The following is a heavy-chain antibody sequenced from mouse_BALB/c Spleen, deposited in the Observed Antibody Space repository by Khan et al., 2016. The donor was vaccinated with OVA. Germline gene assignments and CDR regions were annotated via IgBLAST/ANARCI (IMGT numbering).Heavy chain of an antibody. CDR2: IAPANGNT. Sequence: VQLQQSGAELVKPGASLKLSCTASGFTIKDTYLHWVKQRPKQGLEWIGRIAPANGNTEYDPKFQGKATITADTSSNTSYLQLNSLTSEDTAVYDCALPADDPRDFEGWGAGTTVTVSS. J-gene: IGHJ1*01. CDR3: ALPADDPRDFEG. CDR1: GFTIKDTY. V-gene: IGHV14-3*02. D-gene: IGHD2-3*01.